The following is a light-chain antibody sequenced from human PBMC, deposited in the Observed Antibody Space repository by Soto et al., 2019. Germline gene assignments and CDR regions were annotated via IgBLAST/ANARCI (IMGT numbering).Light chain of an antibody. V-gene: IGKV1-13*02. CDR2: DAS. CDR1: QGISSA. J-gene: IGKJ4*01. Sequence: AIQLTQYPSSLSASVGDRVTITCRASQGISSALAWYQQKPGKAPKLLIYDASSLESGVPSRFSGSGSGTDFTRTISSLQPEDFATYCCQQFNSYPSLTFGGGTKGEIK. CDR3: QQFNSYPSLT.